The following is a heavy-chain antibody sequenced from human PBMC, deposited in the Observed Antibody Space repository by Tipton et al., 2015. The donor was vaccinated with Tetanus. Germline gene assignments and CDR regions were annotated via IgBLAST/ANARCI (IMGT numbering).Heavy chain of an antibody. V-gene: IGHV3-74*01. CDR1: GFTFSSYW. D-gene: IGHD6-19*01. Sequence: SLRLSCAASGFTFSSYWMHWVRQAPGKGLVWVSRINIDGSDTSYADFVKGRFTFSRDNAKNTLYLQMNSLRAEDTAVYYCARAPSGYSSGWLTARTFGYWGQGTLVTVSS. CDR2: INIDGSDT. CDR3: ARAPSGYSSGWLTARTFGY. J-gene: IGHJ4*02.